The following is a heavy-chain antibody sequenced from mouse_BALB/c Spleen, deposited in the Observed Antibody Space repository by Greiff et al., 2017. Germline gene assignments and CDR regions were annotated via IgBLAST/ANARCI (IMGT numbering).Heavy chain of an antibody. D-gene: IGHD2-1*01. CDR1: GYTFTSYV. CDR3: ARGDGNYVFAY. CDR2: INPYNDGT. Sequence: EVQLQESGPELVKPGASVKMSCKASGYTFTSYVMHWVKQKPGQGLEWIGYINPYNDGTKYNEKFKGKATLTSDKSSSTAYMELSSLTSEDSAVYYCARGDGNYVFAYWGQGTLVTVSA. V-gene: IGHV1-14*01. J-gene: IGHJ3*01.